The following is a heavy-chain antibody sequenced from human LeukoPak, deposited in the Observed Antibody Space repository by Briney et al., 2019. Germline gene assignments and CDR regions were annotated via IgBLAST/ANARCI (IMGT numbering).Heavy chain of an antibody. CDR2: IYTSGST. J-gene: IGHJ3*01. D-gene: IGHD2-8*02. Sequence: SETLSLTCTVSGGSISSYYWSWIRQPAGKGLEWIGRIYTSGSTNYKPSLKSRVTISVDTSKNQFSLKMSSMTAADTAIYYCVRASVDTGGAFDVWGQGTVVALSS. CDR3: VRASVDTGGAFDV. V-gene: IGHV4-4*07. CDR1: GGSISSYY.